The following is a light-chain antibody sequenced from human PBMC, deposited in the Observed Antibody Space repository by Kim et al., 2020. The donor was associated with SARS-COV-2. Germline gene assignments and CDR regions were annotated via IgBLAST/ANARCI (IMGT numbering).Light chain of an antibody. CDR3: NSRDSSGNHWV. CDR1: SFRSNY. J-gene: IGLJ3*02. V-gene: IGLV3-19*01. Sequence: AVGQTVRITGPVDSFRSNYACWYQQKPGQPPVLVIDAKNNRPSGTPGRFAGSSAGTTASLTSAGVHAEDDADYCCNSRDSSGNHWVCGGGTQLTVL. CDR2: AKN.